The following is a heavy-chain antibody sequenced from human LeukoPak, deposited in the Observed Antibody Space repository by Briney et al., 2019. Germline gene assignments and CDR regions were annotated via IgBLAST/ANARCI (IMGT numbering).Heavy chain of an antibody. CDR1: GFTFSSHA. V-gene: IGHV3-23*01. Sequence: GGSLRLSCAASGFTFSSHAMSWVRQAPGKGLEWVSAISDSGDSTYYADFVKGRFTISRDDSKYTLYLQMNSLRAEDTAVYYCAKDSPVCSFWGQGTLVTVSS. D-gene: IGHD3-10*02. CDR2: ISDSGDST. J-gene: IGHJ4*03. CDR3: AKDSPVCSF.